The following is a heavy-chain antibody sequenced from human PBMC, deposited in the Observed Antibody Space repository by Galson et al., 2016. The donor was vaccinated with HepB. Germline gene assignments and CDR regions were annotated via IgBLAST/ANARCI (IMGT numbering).Heavy chain of an antibody. CDR2: IRASASEV. CDR1: LSRFSGVW. D-gene: IGHD2-21*01. Sequence: QSGAEVKQPGDSLRIACNVSLSRFSGVWVAWVRLRPGLGLHWLGIIRASASEVKIGPYVRGHISLSLDKSIKTAYLHLSGLEVSDTGIYYCSRQVDIPLHRRALDVWGRGTPVTVS. J-gene: IGHJ3*01. V-gene: IGHV5-51*01. CDR3: SRQVDIPLHRRALDV.